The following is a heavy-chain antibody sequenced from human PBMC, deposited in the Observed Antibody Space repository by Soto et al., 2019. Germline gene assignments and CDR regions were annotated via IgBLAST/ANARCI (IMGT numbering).Heavy chain of an antibody. CDR1: GFSLSNARMG. Sequence: QVTLKESGPVLVKPTETLTLTCTVSGFSLSNARMGVSWIRQPPGKALEWLAHIFSNDEKSYSTSLKSRLTISKDTSKSQVVLTMTNMDPVDTATYYCARFGTGAAAGTTFGMDVWGQGTTVTVSS. V-gene: IGHV2-26*01. J-gene: IGHJ6*02. CDR2: IFSNDEK. CDR3: ARFGTGAAAGTTFGMDV. D-gene: IGHD6-13*01.